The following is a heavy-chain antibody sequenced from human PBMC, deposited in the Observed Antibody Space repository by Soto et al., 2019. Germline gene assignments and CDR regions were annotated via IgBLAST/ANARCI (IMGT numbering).Heavy chain of an antibody. V-gene: IGHV4-30-2*01. Sequence: QLQLQESGSGLVKPSQTLSLTCAVSGGSISSGGYSWSWIRQPPGKGLESIGYIYHSGSTYYNPSRKSRVTISVDRSKHQFALKLSFVTAAYTAVYYCARGGEHYDVWSRWSYFDYWCQGTLVTVSS. J-gene: IGHJ4*02. D-gene: IGHD3-3*01. CDR1: GGSISSGGYS. CDR2: IYHSGST. CDR3: ARGGEHYDVWSRWSYFDY.